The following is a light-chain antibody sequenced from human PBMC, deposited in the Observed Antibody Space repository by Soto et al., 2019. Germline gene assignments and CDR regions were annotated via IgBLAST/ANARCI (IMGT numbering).Light chain of an antibody. CDR3: GSYTSATTWV. CDR2: VNS. V-gene: IGLV1-40*01. J-gene: IGLJ3*02. CDR1: SSNIGAGFD. Sequence: QSVLTQPPSVSGAPGQRVTISCTGSSSNIGAGFDVHWYQQLPGTAPKLLIYVNSDRPSGVPDRFSGSKSGTSASLAITGLQAEDEASYFCGSYTSATTWVFGGGTKLTVL.